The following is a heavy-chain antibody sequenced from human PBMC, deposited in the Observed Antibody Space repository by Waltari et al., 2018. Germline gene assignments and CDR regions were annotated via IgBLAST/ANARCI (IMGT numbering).Heavy chain of an antibody. CDR1: GSPFTNFF. CDR2: SHPSDGRT. CDR3: ARGGYADGGY. J-gene: IGHJ4*02. Sequence: QVQLVQSGAEVKEPGASVKLSCKASGSPFTNFFMHWVRQAPGQGLEWMGMSHPSDGRTTYGQGFQGRAAMTRDTSTSTVYMDLSSLTSADTAVYYCARGGYADGGYWGQGTLVTVSS. V-gene: IGHV1-46*01. D-gene: IGHD5-12*01.